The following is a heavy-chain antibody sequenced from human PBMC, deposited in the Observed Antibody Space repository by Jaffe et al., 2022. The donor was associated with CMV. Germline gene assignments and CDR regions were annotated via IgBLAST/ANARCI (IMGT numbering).Heavy chain of an antibody. V-gene: IGHV4-39*01. D-gene: IGHD3-10*01. CDR2: IYYSGST. CDR1: GGSISSSSYY. CDR3: ARQILLWFGERQYNWFDP. J-gene: IGHJ5*02. Sequence: QLQLQESGPGLVKPSETLSLTCTVSGGSISSSSYYWGWIRQPPGKGLEWIGSIYYSGSTYYNPSLKSRVTISVDTSKNQFSLKLSSVTAADTAVYYCARQILLWFGERQYNWFDPWGQGTLVTVSS.